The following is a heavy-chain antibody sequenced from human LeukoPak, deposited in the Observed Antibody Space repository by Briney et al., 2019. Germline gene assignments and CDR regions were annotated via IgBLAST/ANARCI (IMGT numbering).Heavy chain of an antibody. CDR1: GGSISSGGYY. CDR2: IYNSGST. CDR3: ARHVWLQPFDY. J-gene: IGHJ4*02. V-gene: IGHV4-31*03. Sequence: SETLSLTCTVSGGSISSGGYYWNWIRQHPGKGLEWIGHIYNSGSTYYNPSLKSRSTISVDTSKNQFSLKLSSVTAADTAVYYCARHVWLQPFDYWGQGTLVTVSS. D-gene: IGHD3-9*01.